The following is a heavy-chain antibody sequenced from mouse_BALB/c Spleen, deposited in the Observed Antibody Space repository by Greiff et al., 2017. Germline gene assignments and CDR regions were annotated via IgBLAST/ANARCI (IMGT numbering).Heavy chain of an antibody. Sequence: VKLQESAAELARPGASVKMSCKASGYTFTTYTMHWVKQRPGQGLEWIGYINPSSGYTEYNQKFKDKTTLTADKSSSTAYMQLSSLTSEDSAVYYCARSLLRLQEDAMDYWGQGTSVTVSS. CDR2: INPSSGYT. D-gene: IGHD1-2*01. CDR1: GYTFTTYT. J-gene: IGHJ4*01. CDR3: ARSLLRLQEDAMDY. V-gene: IGHV1-4*02.